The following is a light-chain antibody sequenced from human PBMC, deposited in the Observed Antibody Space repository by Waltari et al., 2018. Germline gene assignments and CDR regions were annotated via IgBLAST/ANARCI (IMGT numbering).Light chain of an antibody. CDR2: EDT. CDR1: SSNFGKNY. J-gene: IGLJ7*01. CDR3: GTWDSSLSGAV. V-gene: IGLV1-51*02. Sequence: QSVLTQPPSVSAAPGQRVPLPCPGGSSNFGKNYVTCYRQFPGSAPKLLIYEDTERPAGVPGRFSGSKSGTSATLDITGLQPGDEAEYYCGTWDSSLSGAVFGGGTLLTVL.